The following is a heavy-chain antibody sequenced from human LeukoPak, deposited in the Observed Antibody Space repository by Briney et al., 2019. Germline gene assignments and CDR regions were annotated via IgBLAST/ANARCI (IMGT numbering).Heavy chain of an antibody. J-gene: IGHJ6*04. Sequence: GGSLRLSCAASGFTLSTYNMNWVRQAPGKGLEWVSSISTSSSYIYYADSVKGRFTISRDNVKNSLYLQMNSLRAEDTAVYYCAELGITMIGGVWGKGTTVTISS. CDR3: AELGITMIGGV. CDR2: ISTSSSYI. V-gene: IGHV3-21*01. D-gene: IGHD3-10*02. CDR1: GFTLSTYN.